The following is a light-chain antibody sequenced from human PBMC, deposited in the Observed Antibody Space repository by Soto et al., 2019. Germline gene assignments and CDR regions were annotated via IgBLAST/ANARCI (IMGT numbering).Light chain of an antibody. CDR1: SGHSSYI. Sequence: QLVLTQSSSASASLGSSVKLTCTLSSGHSSYIIAWHQQQPGKAPRYLINLEGSGSYNKGSGVPDRFSGSSSGADRYLTISNIQSEDEAEYYRETSDSSTWVFGGGTKLTVL. CDR3: ETSDSSTWV. CDR2: LEGSGSY. V-gene: IGLV4-60*03. J-gene: IGLJ3*02.